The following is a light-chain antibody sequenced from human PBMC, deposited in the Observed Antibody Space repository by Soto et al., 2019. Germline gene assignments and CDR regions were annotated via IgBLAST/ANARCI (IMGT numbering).Light chain of an antibody. V-gene: IGKV3-15*01. CDR1: KSVGTN. CDR3: QQYSDWAPIT. J-gene: IGKJ4*01. CDR2: GAS. Sequence: EIVMTQSPAALSLSPGERATLSCRASKSVGTNLAWYQQKPGQAPRPLIYGASARATDVPARFSGSGSGTDFTLTISSLQSEDFAVYYCQQYSDWAPITFGVGTKVEIK.